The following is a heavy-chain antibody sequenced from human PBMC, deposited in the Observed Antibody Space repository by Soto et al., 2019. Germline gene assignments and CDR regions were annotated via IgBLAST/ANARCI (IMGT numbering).Heavy chain of an antibody. CDR3: ARDKLVLKVGATYNFDY. CDR1: GFTFTTYA. V-gene: IGHV3-30-3*01. Sequence: PGGSLRLSCAASGFTFTTYAIHWVRQAPGKGLEWVAVISYDGSAKYYADSVRGRFTISRDNSKNTLYLQMNSLRPEDTAVYYCARDKLVLKVGATYNFDYWGQGTLVTVSS. J-gene: IGHJ4*02. D-gene: IGHD1-26*01. CDR2: ISYDGSAK.